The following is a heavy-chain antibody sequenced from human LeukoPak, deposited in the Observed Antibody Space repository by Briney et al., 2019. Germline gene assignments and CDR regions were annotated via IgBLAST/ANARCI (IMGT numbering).Heavy chain of an antibody. V-gene: IGHV3-23*01. D-gene: IGHD3-22*01. CDR3: PKRIFMIVVVE. CDR2: ISNSGATT. J-gene: IGHJ4*02. CDR1: GFTFSSYA. Sequence: PGGPLRLSCAASGFTFSSYAMSWVRQAPGKGLEWVSAISNSGATTYYADSVKGRFTISRDNSKNTLYLQMNSLRAEDTAVYYWPKRIFMIVVVEWGERTLVTVSS.